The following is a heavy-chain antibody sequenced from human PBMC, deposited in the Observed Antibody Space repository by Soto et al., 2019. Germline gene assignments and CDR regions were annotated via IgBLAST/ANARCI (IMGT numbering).Heavy chain of an antibody. CDR1: GFPFSSYS. V-gene: IGHV3-21*01. J-gene: IGHJ3*02. CDR3: ARYSGSYAFDI. CDR2: ISSSSSYI. Sequence: GGSLSLSCAASGFPFSSYSMNWVRQAPGKGLEWVSFISSSSSYIYYADSVKGRFTISRDNAKNSLYLQMNSLRAEDTAVYYCARYSGSYAFDIWGQGTMVTVSS. D-gene: IGHD5-12*01.